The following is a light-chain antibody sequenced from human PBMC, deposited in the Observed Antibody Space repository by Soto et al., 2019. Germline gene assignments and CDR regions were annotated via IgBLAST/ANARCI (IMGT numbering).Light chain of an antibody. Sequence: QSALTQPPSVSGAPGQRVTISCTGSSSNIGAGYDVHWYQHLPGAAPKLLIYGDTNRPSGVPDRFSGSKSGTSASLAITGLQAEDEADYYCQSYDNSLSASGVFGGGTKLTVL. V-gene: IGLV1-40*01. CDR2: GDT. CDR3: QSYDNSLSASGV. CDR1: SSNIGAGYD. J-gene: IGLJ3*02.